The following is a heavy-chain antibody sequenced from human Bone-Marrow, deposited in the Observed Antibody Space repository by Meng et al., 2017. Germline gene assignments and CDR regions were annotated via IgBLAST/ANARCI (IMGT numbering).Heavy chain of an antibody. CDR3: SGHIDY. J-gene: IGHJ4*02. CDR2: IKSKPDGETI. Sequence: GESGGGLVKPGGSLRLSCEGSGFTFSNAYMTWVRQVPGKRLEWVGRIKSKPDGETIDYAAPVKGRFTISRDDSKNTVYLQMNSLKTEDTAVYYCSGHIDYWGQGTLVTVSS. V-gene: IGHV3-15*01. D-gene: IGHD5-12*01. CDR1: GFTFSNAY.